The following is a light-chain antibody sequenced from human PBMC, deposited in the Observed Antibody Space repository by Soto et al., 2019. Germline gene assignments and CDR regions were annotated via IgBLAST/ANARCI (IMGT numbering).Light chain of an antibody. Sequence: QSALTQPASVSGSPGQSITISCTGTSSDVGSYNLVSWYQQHPGKAPKLMIYEVNKRPSGVSNRFSASKSGNTASLTISGLQAEDEVDFYCCSYAGSRTLVFGGGTKLTVL. J-gene: IGLJ3*02. CDR3: CSYAGSRTLV. V-gene: IGLV2-23*02. CDR2: EVN. CDR1: SSDVGSYNL.